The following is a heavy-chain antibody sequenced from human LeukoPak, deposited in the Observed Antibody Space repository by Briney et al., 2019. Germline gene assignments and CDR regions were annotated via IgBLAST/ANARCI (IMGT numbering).Heavy chain of an antibody. D-gene: IGHD1-26*01. J-gene: IGHJ4*02. Sequence: SETLSLTCTVSGGSISSNSYYWGWIRQPPGKGLEWIGSIYYSGSTYYNPSLKSRVTISVDTSKNQFSLKLSSVTAADTAVYYCARAGGPSGSYYADSYYFDYWGQGTLVTVSS. V-gene: IGHV4-39*07. CDR3: ARAGGPSGSYYADSYYFDY. CDR2: IYYSGST. CDR1: GGSISSNSYY.